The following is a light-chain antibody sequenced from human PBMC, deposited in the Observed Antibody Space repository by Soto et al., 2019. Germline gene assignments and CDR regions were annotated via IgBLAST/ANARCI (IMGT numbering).Light chain of an antibody. CDR2: SNN. J-gene: IGLJ1*01. CDR3: AAWDDSLNGYV. Sequence: QSVLTQPPSASGTPGQRVTISCSGSSSNIGSNTVSWYQHLPGTAPKLLIYSNNQRPSGVPDRFSGSQSGTSASLAISGLQSEDEADYHCAAWDDSLNGYVFGTGTKRTVL. CDR1: SSNIGSNT. V-gene: IGLV1-44*01.